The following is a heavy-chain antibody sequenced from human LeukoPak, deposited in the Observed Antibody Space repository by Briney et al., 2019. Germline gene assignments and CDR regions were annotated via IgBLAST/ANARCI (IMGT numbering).Heavy chain of an antibody. D-gene: IGHD3-9*01. V-gene: IGHV3-23*01. CDR3: AKNLGCSYDILTGYYY. CDR1: GFTFSSYA. CDR2: ISGSGGST. J-gene: IGHJ4*02. Sequence: GGSLRLSCAASGFTFSSYAMSWVRQAPGKGLEWVSAISGSGGSTYYADSVKGRFTISRDNSKNTLYLQMNSLRAEDTAVYYCAKNLGCSYDILTGYYYWGQGTLVTVSS.